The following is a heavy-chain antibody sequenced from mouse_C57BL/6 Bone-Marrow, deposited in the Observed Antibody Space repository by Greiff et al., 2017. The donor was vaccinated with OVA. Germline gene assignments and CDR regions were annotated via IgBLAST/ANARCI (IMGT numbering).Heavy chain of an antibody. CDR1: GYTFTDYY. CDR2: IYPGSGTI. V-gene: IGHV1-76*01. D-gene: IGHD2-2*01. CDR3: AKSERLRDYFDY. Sequence: QVQLQQSGAELVRPGASVKLSCKASGYTFTDYYISWVKQRPGQGLEWIARIYPGSGTIYYNEKFKGKATLTAEKSSSTAYLQLTSLTSDDSAVYFGAKSERLRDYFDYWGQGTTLTVTS. J-gene: IGHJ2*01.